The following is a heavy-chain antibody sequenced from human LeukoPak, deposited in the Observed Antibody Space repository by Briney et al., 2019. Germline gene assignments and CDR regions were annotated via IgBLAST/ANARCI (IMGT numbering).Heavy chain of an antibody. V-gene: IGHV3-7*01. CDR1: GFTFSSYW. CDR3: AEELFVGNTGDTFDI. D-gene: IGHD3-16*01. CDR2: IKQDGSEK. J-gene: IGHJ3*02. Sequence: PGWSLRLSCAASGFTFSSYWMSWVRQAPGKGLEWVANIKQDGSEKYYVDSVKGRFTISRDNAKNSLYLQMNSLRAEDTAVYYCAEELFVGNTGDTFDIWGQGTMVAVFS.